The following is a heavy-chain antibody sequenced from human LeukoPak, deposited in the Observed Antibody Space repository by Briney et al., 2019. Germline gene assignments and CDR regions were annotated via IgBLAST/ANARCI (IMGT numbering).Heavy chain of an antibody. CDR1: GGTFSSYA. J-gene: IGHJ4*02. D-gene: IGHD1-26*01. Sequence: SVKVSCKASGGTFSSYAISWVRQAPGQGLEWMGRIIPILGIANYAQKFQGRVTITADKSTSTAYMELSSLRSEDTAVYYCASNKGATNSGSYQHFDYWGQGTLVTVSS. CDR2: IIPILGIA. V-gene: IGHV1-69*04. CDR3: ASNKGATNSGSYQHFDY.